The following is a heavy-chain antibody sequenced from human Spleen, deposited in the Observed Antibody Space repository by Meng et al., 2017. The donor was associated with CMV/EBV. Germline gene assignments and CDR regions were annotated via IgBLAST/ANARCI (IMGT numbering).Heavy chain of an antibody. CDR1: GFTFSNYW. CDR3: VRAFDN. J-gene: IGHJ4*02. Sequence: GGSLRLSCAASGFTFSNYWMSWVRQAPGKGLEWVANIKKDGSEKYYVDSVKGRFFISRDNAKNSLYLQMNSLRAEDTAVYYCVRAFDNWGQGKLVTVSS. CDR2: IKKDGSEK. V-gene: IGHV3-7*01.